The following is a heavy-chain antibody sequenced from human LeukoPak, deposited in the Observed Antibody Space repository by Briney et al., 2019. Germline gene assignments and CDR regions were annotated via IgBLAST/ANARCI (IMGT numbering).Heavy chain of an antibody. CDR2: IHSDGST. V-gene: IGHV3-53*01. CDR1: GFTVSSNY. D-gene: IGHD2-21*01. J-gene: IGHJ3*02. CDR3: ATYSHAFDI. Sequence: PGGSLRLSCAASGFTVSSNYMTWVRQAPGKGLEWVSNIHSDGSTFYADSVKGRFTISRDNSKNTLYLQMSSLRAEDTAVYYCATYSHAFDIWGQGTMVTVSS.